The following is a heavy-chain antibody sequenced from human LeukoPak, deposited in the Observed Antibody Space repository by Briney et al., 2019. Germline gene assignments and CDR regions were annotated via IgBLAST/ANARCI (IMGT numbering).Heavy chain of an antibody. J-gene: IGHJ4*02. CDR3: ASGYSSGWTLYY. CDR1: GYSISSGYY. V-gene: IGHV4-38-2*02. CDR2: IYHSGST. D-gene: IGHD6-19*01. Sequence: SETLSLTCTVSGYSISSGYYWGWIRQPPGKGLEWIGSIYHSGSTYYNPSLKSRVTISVDTSKNQFSLKLSSVTAADTAVYYCASGYSSGWTLYYWGQGTLVTVSS.